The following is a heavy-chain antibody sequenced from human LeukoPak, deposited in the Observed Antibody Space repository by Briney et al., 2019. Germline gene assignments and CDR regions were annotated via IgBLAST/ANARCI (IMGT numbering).Heavy chain of an antibody. CDR1: GGSISSSSYY. CDR2: IYYSGST. D-gene: IGHD6-13*01. V-gene: IGHV4-39*01. CDR3: ARQVQDSSSWYFFDY. J-gene: IGHJ4*02. Sequence: SETLSLTCTVSGGSISSSSYYWGWIRQPPGKGLEWIGSIYYSGSTYYNPSLKSRVTISVDTSKNQFSLKLSSVTAAGTAVYYCARQVQDSSSWYFFDYWGQGTLVTVSS.